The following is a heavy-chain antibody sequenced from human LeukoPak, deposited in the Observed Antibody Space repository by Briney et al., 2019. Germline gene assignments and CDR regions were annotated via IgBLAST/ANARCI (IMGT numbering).Heavy chain of an antibody. V-gene: IGHV3-64D*09. Sequence: GGSLRLSCSASGFTFSRYAMHWVRQAPGKGLEYVSGINDNGGRTHYGDSVKGRFSISRDNSKNTLHLQMSTLRAEDAALYYCVKDVGGSYAFDYWGQGILVTVAS. CDR3: VKDVGGSYAFDY. D-gene: IGHD1-26*01. CDR1: GFTFSRYA. CDR2: INDNGGRT. J-gene: IGHJ4*02.